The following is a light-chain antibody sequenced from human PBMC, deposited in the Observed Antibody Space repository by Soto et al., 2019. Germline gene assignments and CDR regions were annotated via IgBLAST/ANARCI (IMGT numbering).Light chain of an antibody. J-gene: IGKJ2*01. CDR2: GAS. CDR3: QQYGTSPVT. Sequence: EIVLTQSPGTLSLSPGERATLSCRASQSVSNTYLAWYQHKPGQAPRLLIYGASDRATGIPDRFSGRGSVTYFTLTISSLEPEDFALYYCQQYGTSPVTFGQGTKLEIK. CDR1: QSVSNTY. V-gene: IGKV3-20*01.